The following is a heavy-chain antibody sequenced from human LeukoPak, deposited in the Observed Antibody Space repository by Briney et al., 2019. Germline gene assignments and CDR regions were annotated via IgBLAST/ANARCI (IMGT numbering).Heavy chain of an antibody. Sequence: SETLSLTCTVSGGSISSYYWSWIRQPPGKGLEWIGYIYYSGSTNYSPSLKSRVTISVDTSKNQFSLKLSSVTAADTAVYYCARGTRGQPFDYWGQGTPVTVSS. CDR2: IYYSGST. CDR1: GGSISSYY. D-gene: IGHD1-1*01. J-gene: IGHJ4*02. V-gene: IGHV4-59*01. CDR3: ARGTRGQPFDY.